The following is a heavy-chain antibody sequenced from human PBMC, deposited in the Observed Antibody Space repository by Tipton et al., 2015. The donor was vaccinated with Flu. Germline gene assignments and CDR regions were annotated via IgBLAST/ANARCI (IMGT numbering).Heavy chain of an antibody. Sequence: TLSLTCTVSCYSVTGGYYWGWIRQPPGKGLEYIGYMFHSGSTYYNPSLRSRVTISVDTSKNQFSLKLSSVTAADTAVYYCAREGVGNAFDIWGQGTMVTVSS. V-gene: IGHV4-38-2*02. D-gene: IGHD1-26*01. CDR3: AREGVGNAFDI. J-gene: IGHJ3*02. CDR1: CYSVTGGYY. CDR2: MFHSGST.